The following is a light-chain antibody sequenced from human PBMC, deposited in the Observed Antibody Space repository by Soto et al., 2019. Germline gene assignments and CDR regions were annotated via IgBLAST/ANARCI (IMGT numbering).Light chain of an antibody. Sequence: EIVLTQSPGTLSLSPGERATLSCRASQRVRSSYLAWYQQKPGQAPRLLIYGASSRATGIPDRFSGSGSGTDFTLTISRLEPEDFAGYYCQQYGSSLITFGQGTRLEIK. V-gene: IGKV3-20*01. CDR2: GAS. CDR1: QRVRSSY. J-gene: IGKJ5*01. CDR3: QQYGSSLIT.